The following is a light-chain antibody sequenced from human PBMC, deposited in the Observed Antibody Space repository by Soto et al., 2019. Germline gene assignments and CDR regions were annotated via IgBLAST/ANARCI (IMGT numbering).Light chain of an antibody. CDR3: QQADSLPLT. CDR1: QGVGSS. CDR2: DSS. Sequence: DIQMTQSPSYVSASVGDRVTITCRASQGVGSSLVWYQQKPGKAPNLLISDSSTLESGVTSRFIGSGSGTYFTLPVSNLQPDDSATYYCQQADSLPLTFGGGTKVELK. J-gene: IGKJ4*01. V-gene: IGKV1-12*01.